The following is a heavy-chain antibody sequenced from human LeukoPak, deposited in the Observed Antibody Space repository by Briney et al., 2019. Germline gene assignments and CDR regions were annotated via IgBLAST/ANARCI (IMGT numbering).Heavy chain of an antibody. CDR2: IYHSGST. J-gene: IGHJ4*02. Sequence: TSSETLSLTCAVSGGSISSGGYSWSWIRQPPGKGLEWIGYIYHSGSTYYNPSLKSRVTISVDRSKNQFSLKLSSVTAADTAVYYCASHSDYGDYAPTAFDYWGQGTLVTVSS. CDR3: ASHSDYGDYAPTAFDY. V-gene: IGHV4-30-2*01. CDR1: GGSISSGGYS. D-gene: IGHD4-17*01.